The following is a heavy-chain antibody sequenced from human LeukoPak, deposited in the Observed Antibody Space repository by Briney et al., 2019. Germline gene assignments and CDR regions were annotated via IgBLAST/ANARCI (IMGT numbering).Heavy chain of an antibody. V-gene: IGHV4-4*07. CDR3: ARVQGSGSYDYFDY. CDR2: IYTSGNT. D-gene: IGHD3-10*01. CDR1: GASFISYY. Sequence: SETLSLTCTVSGASFISYYWTWIRQPAGKGLEWIGRIYTSGNTNYNPSLKSRVTMSVDTSKNQFSLKLSSVTAADTAVYYCARVQGSGSYDYFDYWGQGTLVTVSS. J-gene: IGHJ4*02.